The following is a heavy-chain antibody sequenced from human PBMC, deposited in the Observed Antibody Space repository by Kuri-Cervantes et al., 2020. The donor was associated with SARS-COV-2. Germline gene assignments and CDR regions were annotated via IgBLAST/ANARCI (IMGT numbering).Heavy chain of an antibody. J-gene: IGHJ6*02. V-gene: IGHV1-69*13. Sequence: SVKVSCKASGGTFSNYAINWVRQAPGQGLEWMGGFNTIFGTANYAQKFQGRVTITADESTSTAYMELSSLRSEDTAVYYCARDSLGRGMDVWGQGTTVTVSS. CDR3: ARDSLGRGMDV. D-gene: IGHD3-16*01. CDR1: GGTFSNYA. CDR2: FNTIFGTA.